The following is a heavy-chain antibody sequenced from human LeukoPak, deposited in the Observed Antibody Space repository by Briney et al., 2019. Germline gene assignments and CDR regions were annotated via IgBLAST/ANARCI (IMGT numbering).Heavy chain of an antibody. CDR3: ARGGTLVRGGDPFDY. D-gene: IGHD3-10*01. Sequence: GRSLRLSCAASGFTFNTYDMSWVRQSPVKGLEWVSGLNGSGDRTYYTDSVKGRFTISRDNSKNTVYLQMNTLRAEDTALYYCARGGTLVRGGDPFDYWGQGTLVTVSS. CDR1: GFTFNTYD. CDR2: LNGSGDRT. V-gene: IGHV3-23*01. J-gene: IGHJ4*02.